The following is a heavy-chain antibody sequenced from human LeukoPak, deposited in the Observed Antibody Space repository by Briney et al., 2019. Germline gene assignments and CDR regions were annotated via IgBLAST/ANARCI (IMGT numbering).Heavy chain of an antibody. J-gene: IGHJ4*02. CDR3: TRGDRGYAESLY. Sequence: GGSLRLSCAASGFTFSNHGMHWVRQAPGKGLEWVGNIKEDGNEDYYVDSVEGRFVIFRDNAKNSLYLQMHSLRAEDTAVYYCTRGDRGYAESLYWGRGTLVTVSS. CDR1: GFTFSNHG. D-gene: IGHD5-12*01. V-gene: IGHV3-7*02. CDR2: IKEDGNED.